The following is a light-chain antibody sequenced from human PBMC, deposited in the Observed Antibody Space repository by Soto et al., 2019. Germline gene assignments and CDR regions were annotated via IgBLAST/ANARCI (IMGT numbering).Light chain of an antibody. Sequence: IVMTQSPDTLSVSPGEGATLSFRASETVRSNLAWYQQKPGQAPRPLIYDASNRATGIPARFSGSGYGTDLTLTINSLKHEDFETYYCQQSYSVTITFGHGTRLEIK. J-gene: IGKJ5*01. CDR1: ETVRSN. CDR2: DAS. CDR3: QQSYSVTIT. V-gene: IGKV3D-15*01.